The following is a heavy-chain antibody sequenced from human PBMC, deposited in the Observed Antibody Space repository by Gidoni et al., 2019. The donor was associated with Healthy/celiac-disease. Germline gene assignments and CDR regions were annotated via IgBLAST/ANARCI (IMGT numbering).Heavy chain of an antibody. Sequence: QLQLQESGPGLVKPSETLSLTCTVSGGSISSSSYYWGWIRQPPGKGLEWIGSIYYSGSTYYNPSLKSRVTISVDTSKNQFSLKLSSVTAADTAVYYCARAPPGDYLYYFDYWGQGTLVTVSS. J-gene: IGHJ4*02. CDR2: IYYSGST. D-gene: IGHD4-17*01. CDR1: GGSISSSSYY. CDR3: ARAPPGDYLYYFDY. V-gene: IGHV4-39*07.